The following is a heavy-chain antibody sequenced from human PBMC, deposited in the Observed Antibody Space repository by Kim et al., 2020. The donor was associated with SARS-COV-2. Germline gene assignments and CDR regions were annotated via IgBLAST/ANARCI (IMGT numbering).Heavy chain of an antibody. D-gene: IGHD3-10*02. J-gene: IGHJ6*02. CDR3: AKAVFSGYYYYGMDV. V-gene: IGHV1-24*01. Sequence: QKLQGRVTMTEATSTDTAYMELSSMRSEDTAVYYCAKAVFSGYYYYGMDVWGQGTTVTVSS.